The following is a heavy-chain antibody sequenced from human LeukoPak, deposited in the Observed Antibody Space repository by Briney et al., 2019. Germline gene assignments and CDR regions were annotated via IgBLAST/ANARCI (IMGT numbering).Heavy chain of an antibody. CDR1: GVSISNTNYY. Sequence: SETLSLTCTVSGVSISNTNYYWIWLRQPPGKGLECIGYIYYSGSTYYNPSLKSRLTMSVDTSKNQFSLNLNSVTAADTAVYYCARVGHCSSTACSYRYFDYWGQGTLVTVSS. D-gene: IGHD2-2*01. CDR2: IYYSGST. CDR3: ARVGHCSSTACSYRYFDY. V-gene: IGHV4-30-4*08. J-gene: IGHJ4*02.